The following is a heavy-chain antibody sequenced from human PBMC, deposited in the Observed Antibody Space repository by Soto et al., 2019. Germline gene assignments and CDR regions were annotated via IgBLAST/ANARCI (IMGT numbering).Heavy chain of an antibody. J-gene: IGHJ4*02. D-gene: IGHD6-19*01. CDR1: GFTFDDYA. CDR3: AKDRILGGWYYFDY. Sequence: VQLVESGGGLVQPGRSLRLSCAASGFTFDDYAMHWVRQAPGKGLEWVSGISWNSGSIGYADSVKGRFTISRDNAKNSLYLQMNSLRAEDTALYYCAKDRILGGWYYFDYWGQGTLVTVSS. V-gene: IGHV3-9*01. CDR2: ISWNSGSI.